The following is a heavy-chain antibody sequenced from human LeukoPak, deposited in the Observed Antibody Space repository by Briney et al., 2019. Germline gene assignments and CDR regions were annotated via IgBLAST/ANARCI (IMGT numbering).Heavy chain of an antibody. Sequence: GGSLRLSCAASGFTFSSYAMSWVRQAPGKGLEWVSAISGSGGSTYYADSVKGRFTISRDNSKNTLYLQMNSLRAEDTAVYYCAKGGVRGVIYNLFDPWGQGTLVTVSS. CDR1: GFTFSSYA. CDR3: AKGGVRGVIYNLFDP. CDR2: ISGSGGST. J-gene: IGHJ5*02. V-gene: IGHV3-23*01. D-gene: IGHD3-10*01.